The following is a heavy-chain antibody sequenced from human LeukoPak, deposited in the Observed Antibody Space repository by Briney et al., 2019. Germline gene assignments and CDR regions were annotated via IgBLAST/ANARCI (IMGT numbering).Heavy chain of an antibody. V-gene: IGHV4-61*02. CDR1: GGSISSGSYY. Sequence: SQTPSLTCTVSGGSISSGSYYWSWIRQPAGKGLEWTGRIYTSGSTNYNPSLKSRVTISVDTSKNQFSLKLSSVTAADTAVYYCARDPLHRGIAAGPWGQGTLVTVSS. CDR2: IYTSGST. J-gene: IGHJ5*02. D-gene: IGHD6-13*01. CDR3: ARDPLHRGIAAGP.